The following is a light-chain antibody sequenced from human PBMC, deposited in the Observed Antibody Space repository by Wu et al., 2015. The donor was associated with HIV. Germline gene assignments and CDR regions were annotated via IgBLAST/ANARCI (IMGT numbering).Light chain of an antibody. V-gene: IGKV3-20*01. CDR3: QQYSSSPRT. Sequence: EIVMTQSPATLSVSPGERATLSCRSSQTVTSGYLAWYQQKPGQAPRLLIYGATSRATGIPDRFSGSGSEKDFTLTISRVEPEDFAVYYCQQYSSSPRTFSQGTKVEIK. CDR1: QTVTSGY. CDR2: GAT. J-gene: IGKJ1*01.